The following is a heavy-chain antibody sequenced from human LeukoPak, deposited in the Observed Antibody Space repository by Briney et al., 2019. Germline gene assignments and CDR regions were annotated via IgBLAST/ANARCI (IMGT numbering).Heavy chain of an antibody. J-gene: IGHJ4*02. CDR3: ARIYGSGSSKSDNFDY. D-gene: IGHD3-10*01. Sequence: GGSLRLSCAASGFTFSSYGMHWVRQAPGKWLEWVAVIWYDGSNKYYADSVKGRFTISRDNSKNTLYLQMNSLRAEDTAVYYCARIYGSGSSKSDNFDYWGQGTLVTVSS. CDR2: IWYDGSNK. CDR1: GFTFSSYG. V-gene: IGHV3-33*01.